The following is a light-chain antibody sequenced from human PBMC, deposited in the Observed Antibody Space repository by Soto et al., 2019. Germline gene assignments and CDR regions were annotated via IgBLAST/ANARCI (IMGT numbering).Light chain of an antibody. CDR3: SSYTSSSIDYA. V-gene: IGLV2-14*01. CDR2: EVS. Sequence: QSALTQPASVSGSPGQSITISCTGTSRYVGGYNYVSWYQQHPGKAPKLMIYEVSNRPSGVSNRFSGSKSGNTASLNISGLQAADEGYYYCSSYTSSSIDYAFGTGTKLTVL. J-gene: IGLJ1*01. CDR1: SRYVGGYNY.